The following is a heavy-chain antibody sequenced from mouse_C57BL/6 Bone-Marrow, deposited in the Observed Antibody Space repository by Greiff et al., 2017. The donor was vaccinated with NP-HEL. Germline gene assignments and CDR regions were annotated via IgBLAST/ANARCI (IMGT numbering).Heavy chain of an antibody. CDR3: ARGTAQVYFDY. Sequence: VQLQQSGPELVKPGASVKISCKASGYSFTGYYMNWVKQSPEKSLEWIGEINPSTGGTTYNQKFKAKATLTVDKSSSTAYMQLKSLTSEDSAVYYCARGTAQVYFDYWGQGTTLTVSS. V-gene: IGHV1-42*01. CDR2: INPSTGGT. CDR1: GYSFTGYY. J-gene: IGHJ2*01. D-gene: IGHD3-2*02.